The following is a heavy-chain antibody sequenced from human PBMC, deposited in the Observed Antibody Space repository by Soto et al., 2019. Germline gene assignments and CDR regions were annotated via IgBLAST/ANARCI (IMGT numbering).Heavy chain of an antibody. CDR1: GFTFSSDA. D-gene: IGHD3-22*01. Sequence: GGSLRLSCAASGFTFSSDAMNWVRQAPGKGLEWVCAISGSGASTHYADSVKGRFTISRDNYGNTLYLQMNSLSGEDTAVYSCAKDRPLNYVDSSGAEGVFFDYWGQGTQVTVSS. J-gene: IGHJ4*02. V-gene: IGHV3-23*01. CDR2: ISGSGAST. CDR3: AKDRPLNYVDSSGAEGVFFDY.